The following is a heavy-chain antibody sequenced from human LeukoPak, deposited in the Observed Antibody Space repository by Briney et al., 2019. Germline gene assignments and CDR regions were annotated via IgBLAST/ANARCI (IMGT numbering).Heavy chain of an antibody. D-gene: IGHD3-22*01. J-gene: IGHJ4*02. V-gene: IGHV3-7*01. CDR2: IKQDGSEK. Sequence: GGSLRLSCAASGFTFSSYWMSWVRQAPGKGLEWVANIKQDGSEKYYVDPVKGRFTISRDNAKNSLYLQMNSLRAEDTAVYYCARVKYYYDSSGNYFDYWGQGTLVTVSS. CDR3: ARVKYYYDSSGNYFDY. CDR1: GFTFSSYW.